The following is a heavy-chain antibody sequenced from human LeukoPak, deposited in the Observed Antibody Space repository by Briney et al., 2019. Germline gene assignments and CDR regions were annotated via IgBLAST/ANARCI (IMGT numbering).Heavy chain of an antibody. J-gene: IGHJ4*02. CDR3: ARVYYDSSGYYWRNFDY. CDR1: GGSISSYY. CDR2: IYYSGST. Sequence: KPSETLSLTCTVSGGSISSYYLSWIRQPPGKGLEWIGYIYYSGSTNYNPSLKSRVTISVDTSKNQFSLKLSSVTAADTAVYFCARVYYDSSGYYWRNFDYWGQGSLVTVSS. D-gene: IGHD3-22*01. V-gene: IGHV4-59*01.